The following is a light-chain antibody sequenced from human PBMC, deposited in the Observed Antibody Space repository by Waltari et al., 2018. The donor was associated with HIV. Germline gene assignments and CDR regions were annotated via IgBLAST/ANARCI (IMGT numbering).Light chain of an antibody. Sequence: ETVMTQSPGTLSASPGATVTLSCTASQSIYDKLAGYHQKHGQSPRLLIYAAATGATSVPGRFSGSGSGTQVTLTISNLQSEDSAVDYCQQYKNWPPLTFGQGTKVEIK. J-gene: IGKJ1*01. V-gene: IGKV3-15*01. CDR1: QSIYDK. CDR3: QQYKNWPPLT. CDR2: AAA.